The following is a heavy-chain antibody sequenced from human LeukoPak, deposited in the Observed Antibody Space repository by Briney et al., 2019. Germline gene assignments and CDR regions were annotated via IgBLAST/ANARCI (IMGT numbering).Heavy chain of an antibody. J-gene: IGHJ5*02. CDR3: ARDLAIPSFDP. D-gene: IGHD2-2*02. V-gene: IGHV4-34*01. Sequence: SETLSLTCAVYGGSFSGYYWSWIRQPPGKGLEWIGEINHSGSTNYNPSLKSRVTISVDTSKNQFSLKLSSVTAADTAVYYCARDLAIPSFDPWGQGTLVTVSS. CDR1: GGSFSGYY. CDR2: INHSGST.